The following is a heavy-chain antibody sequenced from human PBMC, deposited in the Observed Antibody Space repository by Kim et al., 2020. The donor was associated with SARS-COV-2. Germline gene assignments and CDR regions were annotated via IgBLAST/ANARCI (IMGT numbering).Heavy chain of an antibody. J-gene: IGHJ4*02. Sequence: SETLSLTCTVSGGSISSYYWSWIRQPPGKGLEWIGYIYYSGSTNYNPSLKSRVTISVDTSKNQFSLKLSSVTAADTAVYYCARGIPAAAIYFDYWGQGTLVTVSS. D-gene: IGHD2-2*01. V-gene: IGHV4-59*01. CDR2: IYYSGST. CDR3: ARGIPAAAIYFDY. CDR1: GGSISSYY.